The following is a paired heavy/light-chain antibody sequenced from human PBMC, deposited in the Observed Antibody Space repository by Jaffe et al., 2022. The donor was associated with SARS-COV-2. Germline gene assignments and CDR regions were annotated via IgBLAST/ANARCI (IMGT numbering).Light chain of an antibody. Sequence: QSALTQPASVSASPGQSITISCTGTSSDVGGYNYVSWYQQYPGKAPKLMIYDVINRPSGVSNRFSGSKSGNTASLTISGLQAEDEADYYCSSYTSSTTNVVFGGGTKLTVL. V-gene: IGLV2-14*01. CDR3: SSYTSSTTNVV. CDR2: DVI. J-gene: IGLJ2*01. CDR1: SSDVGGYNY.
Heavy chain of an antibody. V-gene: IGHV3-74*01. CDR2: MNSDGSST. D-gene: IGHD3-9*01. Sequence: EVQLVESGGGLVQPGGSLRLSCEASGFTFSNYWMHWVRQAPGKGLVWVSRMNSDGSSTTYADSVKGRFTISRDNAKNALYLQMNSLRAEDTAVYYCARGRSYAGYYIDYWGQGTLVTVSS. J-gene: IGHJ4*02. CDR3: ARGRSYAGYYIDY. CDR1: GFTFSNYW.